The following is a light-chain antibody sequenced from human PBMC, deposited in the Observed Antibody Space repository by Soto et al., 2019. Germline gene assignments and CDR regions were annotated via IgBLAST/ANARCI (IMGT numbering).Light chain of an antibody. J-gene: IGLJ2*01. Sequence: QSVLTQPRSVSGSPGQSVTISCTGTSSDVGGYNYVSWYQQHPGKAPKLMIYDVSKRPSGVPDRFSGSKSGNTASLTISGLQAEDEADYPCCSYAGSYTVFGGGTKVTVL. CDR2: DVS. V-gene: IGLV2-11*01. CDR1: SSDVGGYNY. CDR3: CSYAGSYTV.